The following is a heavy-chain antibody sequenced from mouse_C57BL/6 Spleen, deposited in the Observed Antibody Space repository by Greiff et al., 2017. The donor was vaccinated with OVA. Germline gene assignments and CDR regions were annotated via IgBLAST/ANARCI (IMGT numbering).Heavy chain of an antibody. J-gene: IGHJ2*01. Sequence: AQLQQPGTELVKPGASVKLSCKASGYTFTSYWMHWVKQRPGQGLEWIGNINPSNGGTNYNEKFKSKATLTVDKSSSTAYMQLSSLTSEDSAVYYCARDRAYYSNYFDYWGQGTTLTVSS. CDR1: GYTFTSYW. D-gene: IGHD2-5*01. CDR3: ARDRAYYSNYFDY. V-gene: IGHV1-53*01. CDR2: INPSNGGT.